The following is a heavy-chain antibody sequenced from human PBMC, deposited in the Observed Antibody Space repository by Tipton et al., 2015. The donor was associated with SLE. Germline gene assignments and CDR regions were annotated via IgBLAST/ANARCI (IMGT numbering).Heavy chain of an antibody. J-gene: IGHJ4*02. V-gene: IGHV4-61*02. D-gene: IGHD3-3*01. CDR2: IYTSEST. Sequence: TLSLTCTVSGGSISSGSYYWSWIRQPAGKGLEWIGRIYTSESTNYNPSLKSRVTISVDTSKNQFSLKLSSVTAADTAVYYCARDTVFGVVNYWGQGTLVTVSS. CDR3: ARDTVFGVVNY. CDR1: GGSISSGSYY.